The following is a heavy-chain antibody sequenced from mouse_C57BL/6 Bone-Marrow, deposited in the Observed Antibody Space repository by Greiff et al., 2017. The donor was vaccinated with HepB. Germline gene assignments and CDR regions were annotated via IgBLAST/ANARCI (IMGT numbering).Heavy chain of an antibody. V-gene: IGHV5-4*01. CDR2: ISDGGSYT. J-gene: IGHJ1*03. Sequence: DVKLVESGGGLVKPGGSLKLSCAASGFTFSSYAMSWVRQTPEKRLEWVATISDGGSYTYYPDNVKGRFTISRDNAKNNLYLQMSHLKSEDTAMYYCARDRGYGSSYYWYFDVWGTGTTVTVSS. CDR3: ARDRGYGSSYYWYFDV. CDR1: GFTFSSYA. D-gene: IGHD1-1*01.